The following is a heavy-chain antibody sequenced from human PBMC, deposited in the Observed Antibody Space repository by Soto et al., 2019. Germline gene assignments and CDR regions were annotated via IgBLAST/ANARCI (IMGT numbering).Heavy chain of an antibody. D-gene: IGHD3-22*01. Sequence: QVQLVQSEAEVKKPGSSVKVSCKASGGTFSSYAISWVRQAPGQGLVWMGGIIPIFGTANYAQKFEGRVTITADESTSTAYMELSSLRSEDTAVYYCARDTAGYYYDSSGYPDAFDIWGQGTMVTVSS. CDR3: ARDTAGYYYDSSGYPDAFDI. J-gene: IGHJ3*02. CDR1: GGTFSSYA. V-gene: IGHV1-69*01. CDR2: IIPIFGTA.